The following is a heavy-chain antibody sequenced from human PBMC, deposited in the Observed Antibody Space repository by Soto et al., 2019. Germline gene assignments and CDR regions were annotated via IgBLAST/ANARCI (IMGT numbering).Heavy chain of an antibody. CDR1: GGSISSYY. J-gene: IGHJ6*02. V-gene: IGHV4-59*01. CDR3: ARDQGKTGEPLPFRWVTATSNGMDV. D-gene: IGHD2-21*02. CDR2: IYYSGST. Sequence: SETLSLTCTVSGGSISSYYWSWIRQPPGKGLEWIGYIYYSGSTNYNPSLKSRVTISVDTSKNQFSLKLSSVTAADTAVYYCARDQGKTGEPLPFRWVTATSNGMDVWGQGTTVTVSS.